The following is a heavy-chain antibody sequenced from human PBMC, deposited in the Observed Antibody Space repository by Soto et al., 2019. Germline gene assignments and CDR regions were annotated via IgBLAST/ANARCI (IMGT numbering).Heavy chain of an antibody. Sequence: QVQLQESGPGLVKPSGTLSLTCAVSGGSISSSNWWSWVRQPPGKGLQWIGEIYHSGSTNYIPSLKXRXTXSXXKSRNQFSLKLSSVTAADTAVYYCERRWGEGRVDYWGQGTLVTVSS. CDR1: GGSISSSNW. V-gene: IGHV4-4*02. CDR3: ERRWGEGRVDY. J-gene: IGHJ4*02. CDR2: IYHSGST. D-gene: IGHD3-10*01.